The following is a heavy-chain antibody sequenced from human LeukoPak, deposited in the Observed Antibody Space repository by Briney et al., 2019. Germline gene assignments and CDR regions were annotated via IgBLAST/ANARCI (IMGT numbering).Heavy chain of an antibody. CDR3: AKAGYYDSSGYSI. V-gene: IGHV3-23*01. CDR1: GFTFSSYA. D-gene: IGHD3-22*01. CDR2: ISGSGGST. J-gene: IGHJ4*02. Sequence: GGSLRLSCAASGFTFSSYAMSWVRQAPGKGPEWVSAISGSGGSTYYADSVKGRFTISRDNSKNTLYLQMNSLRAEDTAVYYCAKAGYYDSSGYSIWGQGALVTVSS.